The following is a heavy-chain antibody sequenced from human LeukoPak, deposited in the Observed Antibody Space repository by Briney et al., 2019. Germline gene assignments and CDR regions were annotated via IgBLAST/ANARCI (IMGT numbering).Heavy chain of an antibody. Sequence: GASVKVSCKASGGTFSTYAISWVRQAPGQGLEWMGRINPFRVIVNYAQKFQGRVTITADRSTNTAYMELSSLRFEDTAVYYCARDLDSYYFYGMDVWGQGTTVTDSS. V-gene: IGHV1-69*04. J-gene: IGHJ6*02. CDR3: ARDLDSYYFYGMDV. CDR2: INPFRVIV. CDR1: GGTFSTYA.